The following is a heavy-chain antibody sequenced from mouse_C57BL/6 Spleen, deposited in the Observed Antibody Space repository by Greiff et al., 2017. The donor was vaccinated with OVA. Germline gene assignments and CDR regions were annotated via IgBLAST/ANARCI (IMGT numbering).Heavy chain of an antibody. Sequence: QVQLQQPGAELVKPGASVKLSCKASGYTFTSYWMHWVKQRPGQGLEWIGMIHPNSGSTNYNEKFKSKATLTVDESSSTAYMQLSSLTSEDSAVYYCARSYYYAMDYWGQGTSVTVSS. J-gene: IGHJ4*01. CDR2: IHPNSGST. CDR1: GYTFTSYW. V-gene: IGHV1-64*01. CDR3: ARSYYYAMDY.